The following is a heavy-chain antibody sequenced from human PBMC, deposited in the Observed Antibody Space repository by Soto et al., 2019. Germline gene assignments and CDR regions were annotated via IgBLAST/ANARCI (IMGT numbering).Heavy chain of an antibody. Sequence: ESGGGLVQPGGSLRLSCAASGFTFSSYAMSWVRQAPGKGLEWVSSISGSGDSAYYADSVKGRSTISRDNSKNTLYLQMSSLRAEDTAVYFCARDYCSGGSCYFDYWGQGTLVTVSS. CDR1: GFTFSSYA. CDR2: ISGSGDSA. CDR3: ARDYCSGGSCYFDY. V-gene: IGHV3-23*01. D-gene: IGHD2-15*01. J-gene: IGHJ4*02.